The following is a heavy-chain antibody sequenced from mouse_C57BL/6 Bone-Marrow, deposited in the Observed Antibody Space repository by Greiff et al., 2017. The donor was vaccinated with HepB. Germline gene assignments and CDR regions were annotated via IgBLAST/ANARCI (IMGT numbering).Heavy chain of an antibody. CDR1: GYTFTSYG. D-gene: IGHD1-1*02. V-gene: IGHV1-81*01. CDR2: IYPRSGNT. J-gene: IGHJ3*01. CDR3: ARGGLFAY. Sequence: VKLVESGAELARPGASVKLSCKASGYTFTSYGISWVKQRTGQDLEWIGEIYPRSGNTFYNEKFKGNATLTADKSSSTAYMELRSLTSEDSAVYFCARGGLFAYWGQGTLVTVSA.